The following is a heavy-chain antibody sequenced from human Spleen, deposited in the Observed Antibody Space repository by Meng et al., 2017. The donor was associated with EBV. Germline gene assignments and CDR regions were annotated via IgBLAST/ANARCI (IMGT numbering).Heavy chain of an antibody. CDR2: IIPIFDRA. J-gene: IGHJ5*02. CDR1: GGTFSSYA. D-gene: IGHD4-17*01. Sequence: LVEAGAEVKKPGASVKVSCKASGGTFSSYALSWVRQAPGQGLEWMGGIIPIFDRAIYAQKFQGRVTITADESTSTAYMELGSLRSEDTAIYYCARSTVTHTTYNWFDPWGQGTLVTVSS. CDR3: ARSTVTHTTYNWFDP. V-gene: IGHV1-69*13.